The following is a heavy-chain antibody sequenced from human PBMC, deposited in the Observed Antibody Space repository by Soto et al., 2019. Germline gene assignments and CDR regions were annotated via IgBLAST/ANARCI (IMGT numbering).Heavy chain of an antibody. D-gene: IGHD4-17*01. J-gene: IGHJ6*03. CDR3: ARGNTVPYYYYMDV. CDR2: ISSSGSTI. CDR1: GFTFSDCY. Sequence: PGGSLRLSCAASGFTFSDCYMSWIRQAPGKGLEWVSYISSSGSTIYYADSVKGRFTISRDNAKNSLYLQMNSLRAEDTAVYYCARGNTVPYYYYMDVWGKGTTVTVSS. V-gene: IGHV3-11*01.